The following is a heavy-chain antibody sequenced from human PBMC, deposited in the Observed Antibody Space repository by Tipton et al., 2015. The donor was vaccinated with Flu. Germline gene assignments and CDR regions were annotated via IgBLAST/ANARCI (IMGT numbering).Heavy chain of an antibody. V-gene: IGHV3-48*03. D-gene: IGHD4-17*01. CDR2: ISSSGSTI. J-gene: IGHJ4*02. CDR1: GFTFSSYE. Sequence: SLRLSCAASGFTFSSYEMNWVRQAPGKGLGWVSYISSSGSTIYYADSVKGRFTISRDNAKNSLYLQMNSLRAEDTAVYYCARDFTTVTTDPFDYWGQGTLVTVSS. CDR3: ARDFTTVTTDPFDY.